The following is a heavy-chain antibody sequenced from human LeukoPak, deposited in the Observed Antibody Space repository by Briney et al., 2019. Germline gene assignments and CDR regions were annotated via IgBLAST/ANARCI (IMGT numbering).Heavy chain of an antibody. V-gene: IGHV3-11*04. D-gene: IGHD4-17*01. Sequence: PGGSLRLSCAASGFTFSDYYMSWIRQAPGKGLEWVSYISSSGSTIYYADSVKGRFTISRDNAKNSLYLQMNSLRAEDTAVYYCARPLSEWDYGDYFAVLALDYWGQGTLVTVSS. CDR2: ISSSGSTI. CDR3: ARPLSEWDYGDYFAVLALDY. J-gene: IGHJ4*02. CDR1: GFTFSDYY.